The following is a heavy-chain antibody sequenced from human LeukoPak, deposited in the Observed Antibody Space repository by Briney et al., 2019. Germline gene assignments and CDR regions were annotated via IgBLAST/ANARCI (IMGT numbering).Heavy chain of an antibody. Sequence: GGSLSLSCAASGLTFSSYAMSWFRKAPGKGLDWASVISGSGTNTYYADSVKGRFTISRDNSKNTLYLQMNSLRAEDTALYYCVKHSAPVLAAARFDYWGQGNLVTVSS. J-gene: IGHJ4*02. CDR2: ISGSGTNT. V-gene: IGHV3-23*01. D-gene: IGHD2-2*01. CDR1: GLTFSSYA. CDR3: VKHSAPVLAAARFDY.